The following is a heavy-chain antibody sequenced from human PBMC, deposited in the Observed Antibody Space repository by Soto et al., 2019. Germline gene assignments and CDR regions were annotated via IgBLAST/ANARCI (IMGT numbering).Heavy chain of an antibody. CDR3: ARTKLRYCSSTSCFDDAFDI. J-gene: IGHJ3*02. D-gene: IGHD2-2*01. V-gene: IGHV1-2*04. Sequence: ASVKVSCKVSGYTLTELSMHWVRQAPGKGLEWMGWINPNSGGTNYEQKFQGWVTMTRDTSISTAYMELSRLRSDDTAVYYCARTKLRYCSSTSCFDDAFDIWGQGTMVTVSS. CDR1: GYTLTELS. CDR2: INPNSGGT.